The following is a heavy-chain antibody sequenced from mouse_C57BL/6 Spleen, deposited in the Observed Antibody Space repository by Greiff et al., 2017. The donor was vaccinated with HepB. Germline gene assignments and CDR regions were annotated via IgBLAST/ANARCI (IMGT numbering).Heavy chain of an antibody. D-gene: IGHD2-1*01. J-gene: IGHJ3*01. CDR2: IDPSDSET. CDR3: AREGGYGNYVWFAY. Sequence: VQLQQPGAELVRPGSSVKLSCKASGYTFTSYWMHWVKQRPIQGLEWIGNIDPSDSETHYNQKFKDKATLTVDKSSSTAYMQLSSLTSEDSAVYYCAREGGYGNYVWFAYWGQGTLVTVSA. CDR1: GYTFTSYW. V-gene: IGHV1-52*01.